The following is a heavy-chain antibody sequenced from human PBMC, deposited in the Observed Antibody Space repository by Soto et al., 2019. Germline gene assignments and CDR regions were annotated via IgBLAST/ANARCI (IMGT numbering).Heavy chain of an antibody. V-gene: IGHV3-74*03. CDR2: INSDGSST. D-gene: IGHD2-2*01. Sequence: EVQLVESGGGLVQPGGSLRLSCAASGFTFSSYWMHWVRQAPGKGLVWVSRINSDGSSTTYADSVKGRFTISRDNAKNTLHLQMNSLRAEYTAVDYGARVETCSSTSCYSVFDYWGQGTLVTVSS. CDR1: GFTFSSYW. CDR3: ARVETCSSTSCYSVFDY. J-gene: IGHJ4*02.